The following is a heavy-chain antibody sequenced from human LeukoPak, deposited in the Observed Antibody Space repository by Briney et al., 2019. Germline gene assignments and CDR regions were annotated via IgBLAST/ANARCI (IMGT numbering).Heavy chain of an antibody. CDR3: ARYSSSWYGGFDY. V-gene: IGHV1-2*02. Sequence: ASVKVSCKASGYTFTGYYMHWVRQAPGQGLEWMGWIYPNSGGTNYAQKFQGRVTMTRDTSISTAYMELSRLRSDDTAVYYCARYSSSWYGGFDYWGQGTLVTVSS. CDR2: IYPNSGGT. D-gene: IGHD6-13*01. J-gene: IGHJ4*02. CDR1: GYTFTGYY.